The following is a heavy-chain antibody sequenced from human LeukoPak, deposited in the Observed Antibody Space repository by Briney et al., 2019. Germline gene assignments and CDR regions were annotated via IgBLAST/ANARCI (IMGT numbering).Heavy chain of an antibody. CDR1: GFTFDDYA. CDR2: ISWNSGSI. D-gene: IGHD6-6*01. CDR3: AKAAGYSSSSSIDY. V-gene: IGHV3-9*03. J-gene: IGHJ4*02. Sequence: GGSLRLSCAASGFTFDDYAMHWVRQAPGKGLEWVSGISWNSGSIGYADSVKGRFTISRDNAKNSLYLQMNSLRAEDMALYYCAKAAGYSSSSSIDYWGRGTLVTVSS.